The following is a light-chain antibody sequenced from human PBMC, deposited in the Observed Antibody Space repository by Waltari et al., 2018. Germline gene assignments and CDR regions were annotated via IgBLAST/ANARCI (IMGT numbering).Light chain of an antibody. Sequence: QSVLTQPPSVSEAPRQRVTIPCSGSSPNVGNNAVNWYQQLPGKPPKLLIYYDDLLPSGVSDRFSGSKSGISASLAISGLQSEDEADYYCAAWDDSLNGPVFGGGTKLTVL. CDR3: AAWDDSLNGPV. CDR1: SPNVGNNA. V-gene: IGLV1-36*01. J-gene: IGLJ3*02. CDR2: YDD.